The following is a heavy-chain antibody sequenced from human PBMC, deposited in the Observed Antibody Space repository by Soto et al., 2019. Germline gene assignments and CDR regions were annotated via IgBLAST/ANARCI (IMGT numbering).Heavy chain of an antibody. CDR2: ISAYNGNT. V-gene: IGHV1-18*01. J-gene: IGHJ4*02. Sequence: ASVKVSCKASGYTFMSYGISWVRQDPGQGREWMGWISAYNGNTNYAQKLQGRVTMTTDTSTSTAYMELRSLRSDDTAVYYCARDLWDSSSCYIIAMAGTHSNAFDYWGQGTLVTVS. D-gene: IGHD6-19*01. CDR3: ARDLWDSSSCYIIAMAGTHSNAFDY. CDR1: GYTFMSYG.